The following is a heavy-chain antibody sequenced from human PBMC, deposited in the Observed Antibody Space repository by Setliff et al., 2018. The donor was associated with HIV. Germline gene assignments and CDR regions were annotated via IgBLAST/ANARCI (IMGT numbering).Heavy chain of an antibody. CDR2: VNPNSGNT. J-gene: IGHJ6*03. V-gene: IGHV1-8*02. CDR1: GYTFTNYD. CDR3: ARKVYELFAGSHYYIDV. Sequence: ASVKVSCKASGYTFTNYDIYWVRQATGQGLQWMGWVNPNSGNTGYEQKFQGRVTMTRDTSISTVYMELSSLKVEDTAQYFCARKVYELFAGSHYYIDVWGKGTTVTVSS. D-gene: IGHD1-26*01.